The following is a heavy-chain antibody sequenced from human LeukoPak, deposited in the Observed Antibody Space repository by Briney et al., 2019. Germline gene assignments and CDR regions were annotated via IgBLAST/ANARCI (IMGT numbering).Heavy chain of an antibody. CDR1: GGSFSGYY. V-gene: IGHV4-34*01. D-gene: IGHD5-24*01. Sequence: SSETLSLTCAVYGGSFSGYYWSWIRQPPGKGLEWIGEINHTGSTTYHPSLKSRVTISVDTSKNQFSLKLSSVTAADTAVYYCGRAPRDGYNYAAFDIWGQGRMVTVSS. CDR3: GRAPRDGYNYAAFDI. CDR2: INHTGST. J-gene: IGHJ3*02.